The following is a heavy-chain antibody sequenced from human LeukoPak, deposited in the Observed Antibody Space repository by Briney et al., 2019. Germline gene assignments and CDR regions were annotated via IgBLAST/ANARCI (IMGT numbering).Heavy chain of an antibody. Sequence: SETLSLTCTVSGGSISSYHWSWIRQPPGKGLEWIGYIYYSGSTNYNPSLKSRVTISVDTSKNQFSLKLSSVTAADTAVYYCARGIGPDYWGQGTLVTVSS. J-gene: IGHJ4*02. D-gene: IGHD2-21*01. V-gene: IGHV4-59*01. CDR1: GGSISSYH. CDR2: IYYSGST. CDR3: ARGIGPDY.